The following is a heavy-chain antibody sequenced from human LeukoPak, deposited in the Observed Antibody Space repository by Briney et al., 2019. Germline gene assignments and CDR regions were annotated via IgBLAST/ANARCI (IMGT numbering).Heavy chain of an antibody. D-gene: IGHD4-11*01. CDR1: GGSISSGSYY. CDR3: ARGRGADYSAQTFDY. CDR2: INHSGST. V-gene: IGHV4-39*07. Sequence: PSETLSLTCTVSGGSISSGSYYWSWIRQPPGKGLEWIGEINHSGSTNYNPSLKSRVTISVDTSKNQFSLKLSSVTAADTAVYYCARGRGADYSAQTFDYWGQGTLVTVSS. J-gene: IGHJ4*02.